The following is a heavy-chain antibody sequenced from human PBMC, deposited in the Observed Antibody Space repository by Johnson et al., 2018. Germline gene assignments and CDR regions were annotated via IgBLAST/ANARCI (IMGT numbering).Heavy chain of an antibody. CDR1: GFIFNSYS. V-gene: IGHV3-23*03. J-gene: IGHJ3*02. Sequence: VQLVQSGGGLVKPGGSLRLSCAASGFIFNSYSMNWVRQAPGKGLEWVSVIYSGGSTYYADSVKGRFTISRDNSKNTLYLQMNSLGAEDTAVYYCAKDRYRIYDALGIWGQGTMVTVSS. CDR2: IYSGGST. CDR3: AKDRYRIYDALGI. D-gene: IGHD4-11*01.